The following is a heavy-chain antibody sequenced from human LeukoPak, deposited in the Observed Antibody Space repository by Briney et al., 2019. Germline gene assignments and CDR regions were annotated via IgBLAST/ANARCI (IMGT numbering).Heavy chain of an antibody. CDR3: ADGYGSSWSYYFDY. Sequence: PSETLSLTCTVSGGSISSSSYYWGWIRQPPGKGLEWIGSIYYSGSTYYNPSLKSRVTISVDTSKNQFSLKLSSVTAADTAVYYCADGYGSSWSYYFDYWGQGTLATVSS. V-gene: IGHV4-39*01. CDR2: IYYSGST. CDR1: GGSISSSSYY. D-gene: IGHD6-13*01. J-gene: IGHJ4*02.